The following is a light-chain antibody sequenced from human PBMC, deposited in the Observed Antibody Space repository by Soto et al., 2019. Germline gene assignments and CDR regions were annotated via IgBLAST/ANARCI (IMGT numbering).Light chain of an antibody. Sequence: VVMTHSPLSLPVTLGQPASISCRSSQSLVHSDGNTYLEWFQQRPGQSPRRLIYKVSNRDSGVPDRISGSGSGTDFTLIISRVEAEDVVVYYCMQAKQWPFTFGPGTKVDIK. CDR2: KVS. CDR1: QSLVHSDGNTY. V-gene: IGKV2-30*02. CDR3: MQAKQWPFT. J-gene: IGKJ3*01.